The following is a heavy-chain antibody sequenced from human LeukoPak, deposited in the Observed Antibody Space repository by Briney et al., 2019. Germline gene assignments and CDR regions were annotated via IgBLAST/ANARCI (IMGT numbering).Heavy chain of an antibody. J-gene: IGHJ3*02. CDR1: GYTFTGYY. CDR3: ARDASPPRGRYFDWLFRTDAFDI. CDR2: INPNSGGT. V-gene: IGHV1-2*02. D-gene: IGHD3-9*01. Sequence: ASVKVSCKASGYTFTGYYMHWVRQAPGQGLEWMGWINPNSGGTNYAQKFQGRVTMTRDTSISTAYMELSRLRSDDTAVYYCARDASPPRGRYFDWLFRTDAFDIWGQGTMVTVSS.